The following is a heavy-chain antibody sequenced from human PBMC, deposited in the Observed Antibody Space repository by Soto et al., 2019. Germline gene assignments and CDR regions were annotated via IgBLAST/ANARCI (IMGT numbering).Heavy chain of an antibody. Sequence: SETLSLTCSVSGDSITNGGFYWSWIRQLPGKGLDWIGRIHSSGITSYNPSLMSRLSLSIDTSENQFSLKLTFVTAADTAVFYCARLRLADTGGYGEFDPWGQGTLVTVSS. J-gene: IGHJ5*02. CDR2: IHSSGIT. V-gene: IGHV4-31*03. CDR1: GDSITNGGFY. D-gene: IGHD3-22*01. CDR3: ARLRLADTGGYGEFDP.